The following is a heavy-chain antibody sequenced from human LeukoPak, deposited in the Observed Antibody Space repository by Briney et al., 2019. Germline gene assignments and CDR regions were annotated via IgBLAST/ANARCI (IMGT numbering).Heavy chain of an antibody. CDR1: GGSISPYY. V-gene: IGHV4-59*08. D-gene: IGHD1-1*01. J-gene: IGHJ3*02. Sequence: PSETLSLTCTVSGGSISPYYWSWIRQPPGKGLEWIAYVCSSGHTNYNPSLKGRVTISVDTSKNQFSLKLNSVTAADTAVYYCARHPYSDGFDIWGQGTMVTVSS. CDR3: ARHPYSDGFDI. CDR2: VCSSGHT.